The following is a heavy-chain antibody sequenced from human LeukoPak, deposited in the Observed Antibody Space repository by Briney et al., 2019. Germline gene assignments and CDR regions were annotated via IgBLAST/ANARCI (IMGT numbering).Heavy chain of an antibody. V-gene: IGHV4-38-2*02. CDR1: GYSISSGYY. Sequence: SETLSLTCTVSGYSISSGYYWGWIRQPPGKGLEWIGGINHSGSTNYNPSLKSRVTISVDTSKNQFSLKLSSVTAADTAVYYCARVPRWLRPNCFDYWGQGTLVTVSS. CDR2: INHSGST. J-gene: IGHJ4*02. CDR3: ARVPRWLRPNCFDY. D-gene: IGHD5-12*01.